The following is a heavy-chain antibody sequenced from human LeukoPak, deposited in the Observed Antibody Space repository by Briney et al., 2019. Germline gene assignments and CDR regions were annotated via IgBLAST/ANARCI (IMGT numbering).Heavy chain of an antibody. V-gene: IGHV3-33*01. CDR1: GFTFSSYG. CDR3: ARDCQLRYFDRLGAFDI. J-gene: IGHJ3*02. Sequence: PGGSLRLSCAASGFTFSSYGMHWVRQAPGKGLEWVAVIWYDGSNKYYADSVKGRFTISRDNSKNTLYLQMNSLRAEDTAVYYCARDCQLRYFDRLGAFDIWGQGTMVTVSS. CDR2: IWYDGSNK. D-gene: IGHD3-9*01.